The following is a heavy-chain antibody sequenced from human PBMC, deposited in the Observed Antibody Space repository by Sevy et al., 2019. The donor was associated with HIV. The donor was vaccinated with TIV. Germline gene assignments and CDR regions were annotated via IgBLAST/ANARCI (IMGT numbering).Heavy chain of an antibody. CDR3: ARDGGGSYTAELAITG. Sequence: GGSLRLSCAASGFTFSSYWMSWVRQAPGKGLEWVANIKQDGSEKYYVDSVKGRFTISRDNAKNSLYLQMNSLRAEDTAVYHCARDGGGSYTAELAITGWGQGTLVTVSS. D-gene: IGHD1-26*01. J-gene: IGHJ4*02. CDR1: GFTFSSYW. V-gene: IGHV3-7*01. CDR2: IKQDGSEK.